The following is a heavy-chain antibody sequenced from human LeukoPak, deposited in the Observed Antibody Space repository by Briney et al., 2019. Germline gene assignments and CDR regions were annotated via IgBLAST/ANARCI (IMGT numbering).Heavy chain of an antibody. Sequence: GASVKVSCKASGYTFTGCYMHWVRQAPGQGLEWMGWINPNSGGTNYAQKFQGRVTMTRDTSISTAYMELSRLRSDDTAVYYCARVSVVEVGAYYFDYWGQGTLVTVSS. CDR2: INPNSGGT. V-gene: IGHV1-2*02. D-gene: IGHD1-26*01. J-gene: IGHJ4*02. CDR1: GYTFTGCY. CDR3: ARVSVVEVGAYYFDY.